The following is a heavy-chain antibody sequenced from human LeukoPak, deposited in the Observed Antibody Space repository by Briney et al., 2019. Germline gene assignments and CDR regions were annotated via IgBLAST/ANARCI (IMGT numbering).Heavy chain of an antibody. J-gene: IGHJ4*02. Sequence: QPGGSLRLSCAASGFTFSSYGMSWVRQAPGKGLEWVSAISGSGGSTYYADSVKGRFTISRDNSKNTLYLQMNSLRAEDTAVYYCAKDMVGGYFDWQPKTYYFDYWGQEALVTASS. CDR3: AKDMVGGYFDWQPKTYYFDY. V-gene: IGHV3-23*01. D-gene: IGHD3-9*01. CDR2: ISGSGGST. CDR1: GFTFSSYG.